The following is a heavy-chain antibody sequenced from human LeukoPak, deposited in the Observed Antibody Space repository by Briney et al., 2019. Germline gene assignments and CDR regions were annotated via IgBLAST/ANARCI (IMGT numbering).Heavy chain of an antibody. D-gene: IGHD3-10*01. CDR1: GFTSSSYA. Sequence: GGSLRLCCAASGFTSSSYAMSWVRQAPGKGLEWVSAISGSGGSTYYADSVKGRFTISRDNSQNTLYLQMNSLRAEDTAVYYCARAGLGVDDAFDIWGQGTMVTVSS. V-gene: IGHV3-23*01. J-gene: IGHJ3*02. CDR2: ISGSGGST. CDR3: ARAGLGVDDAFDI.